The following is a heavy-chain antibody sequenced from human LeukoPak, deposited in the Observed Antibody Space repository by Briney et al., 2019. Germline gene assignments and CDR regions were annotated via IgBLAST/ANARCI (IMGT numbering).Heavy chain of an antibody. V-gene: IGHV4-31*03. CDR3: ARAADGLFYYFDY. J-gene: IGHJ4*02. CDR1: GGPISSGGYY. Sequence: SQTLSLTCTVSGGPISSGGYYWRWIRQHPGKGLEWIGYIYYSGSTYYNPSLKSRVTISVDTSKNQFSLKLSSVTAADTAVYYCARAADGLFYYFDYWGQGTLVTVSS. D-gene: IGHD3-9*01. CDR2: IYYSGST.